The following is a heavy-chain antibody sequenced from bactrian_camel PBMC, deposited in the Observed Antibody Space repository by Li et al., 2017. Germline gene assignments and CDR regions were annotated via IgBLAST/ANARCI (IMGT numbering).Heavy chain of an antibody. V-gene: IGHV3S54*01. D-gene: IGHD4*01. Sequence: HVQLVESGGGSAQAGGSLRLSCKAAGISFGDSEMGWYRQAPGKEREGIAGIYTDVSRTYYADSVKGRFTISQDTAENMMHLQMNSLQTEDTATYYCAATTRHLANIHVLSPLAPDHWGQGTQVTVS. CDR2: IYTDVSRT. CDR3: AATTRHLANIHVLSPLAPDH. J-gene: IGHJ4*01. CDR1: GISFGDSE.